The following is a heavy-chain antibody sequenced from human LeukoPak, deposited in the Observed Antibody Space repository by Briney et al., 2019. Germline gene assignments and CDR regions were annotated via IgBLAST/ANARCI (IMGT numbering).Heavy chain of an antibody. V-gene: IGHV3-66*01. CDR1: GFTVSSNY. CDR2: IYSGGSA. J-gene: IGHJ6*02. Sequence: GGSLRLSCAASGFTVSSNYMSWVRQAPGKGLEWVPVIYSGGSAYYADSVKGRFTISRDNSKNTLYLQMNSLRAEDTAVYYCARDKILWFGEYNYGMDVWGQGTTVTVSS. D-gene: IGHD3-10*01. CDR3: ARDKILWFGEYNYGMDV.